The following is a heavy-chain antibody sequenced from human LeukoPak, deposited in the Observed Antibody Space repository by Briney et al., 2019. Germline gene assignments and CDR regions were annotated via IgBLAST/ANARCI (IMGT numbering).Heavy chain of an antibody. CDR3: AREAPYCSGGSCYGYYYYMDV. CDR1: GGSISSYY. CDR2: IYYSGST. J-gene: IGHJ6*03. D-gene: IGHD2-15*01. V-gene: IGHV4-59*01. Sequence: SETLSLTCTVSGGSISSYYWSWIRQPPGKGLEWIGYIYYSGSTNYNPSLKSRVTISVDTSKNQFSLKLSSVTAADTAVYYCAREAPYCSGGSCYGYYYYMDVWGKGTTVTVSS.